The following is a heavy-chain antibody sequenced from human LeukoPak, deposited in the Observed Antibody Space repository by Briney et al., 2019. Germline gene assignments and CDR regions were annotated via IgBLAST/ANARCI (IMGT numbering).Heavy chain of an antibody. V-gene: IGHV3-7*01. CDR1: GFMFSTYW. Sequence: GGSLRLSCAASGFMFSTYWMTWVRQAPGKGLEWVANIKPDGSETYYVDSVKGRFTISRDNANDSVYLQMNSLRAEDTAVYYCARRYFDWFLGAGGSLDIWGQGTMVTVSS. CDR3: ARRYFDWFLGAGGSLDI. CDR2: IKPDGSET. J-gene: IGHJ3*02. D-gene: IGHD3-9*01.